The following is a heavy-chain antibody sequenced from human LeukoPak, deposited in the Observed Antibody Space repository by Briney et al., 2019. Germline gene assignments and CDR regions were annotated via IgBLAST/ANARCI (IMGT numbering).Heavy chain of an antibody. CDR3: ARGGSSWAKYYYYYMDV. D-gene: IGHD6-13*01. CDR1: GGSFSGYY. V-gene: IGHV4-34*01. CDR2: INHSGST. J-gene: IGHJ6*03. Sequence: SETLSLTCAVYGGSFSGYYWSWIRQPPGKGLEWIGEINHSGSTNYNPSLKSRVTISVDTSKNQFSLKLSSVTAADTAVYYCARGGSSWAKYYYYYMDVWGKGTTVTVSS.